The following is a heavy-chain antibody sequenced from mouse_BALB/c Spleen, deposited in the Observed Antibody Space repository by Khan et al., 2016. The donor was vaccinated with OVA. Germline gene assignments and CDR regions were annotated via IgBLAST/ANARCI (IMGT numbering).Heavy chain of an antibody. J-gene: IGHJ1*01. CDR1: GYTFTNYG. Sequence: QIQLVQSGPELKKPGETVKISCKASGYTFTNYGMHWVKQAPGKGLKWMGWINTYTGEPTYTDDFKGRFAFSLETSASTAYLQLNNLKNEELATCFCARGASDWYFDVWGAGTTVTGSS. V-gene: IGHV9-1*02. CDR2: INTYTGEP. CDR3: ARGASDWYFDV.